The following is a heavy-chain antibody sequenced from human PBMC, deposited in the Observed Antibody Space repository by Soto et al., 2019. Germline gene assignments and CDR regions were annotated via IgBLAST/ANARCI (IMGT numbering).Heavy chain of an antibody. J-gene: IGHJ4*02. CDR2: ISYSGST. CDR1: DGSISSSSYY. V-gene: IGHV4-39*01. Sequence: QLQLQESGPGLVKPSETLSLTCTVSDGSISSSSYYWGWIRQPPGKGWEWIGSISYSGSTYYNPSLRPRVTISVDTSKNHFSLNMRCVTAAHTGVYDCASRATIWGQGTLVAVSS. D-gene: IGHD5-12*01. CDR3: ASRATI.